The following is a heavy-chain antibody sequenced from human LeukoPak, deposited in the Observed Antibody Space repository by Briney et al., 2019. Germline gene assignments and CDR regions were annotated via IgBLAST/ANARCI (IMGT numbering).Heavy chain of an antibody. CDR2: MNPNSGNT. J-gene: IGHJ4*02. CDR3: ATLPRGHLFDS. Sequence: EASVTVSCTASGYTFTSYDINWVRQAPGQGLEWMGWMNPNSGNTGYAQKFQGRVTMTRNTSISTAYMELSSLRSDDTAVYFCATLPRGHLFDSWGQGTLVTVSS. D-gene: IGHD3-10*01. CDR1: GYTFTSYD. V-gene: IGHV1-8*01.